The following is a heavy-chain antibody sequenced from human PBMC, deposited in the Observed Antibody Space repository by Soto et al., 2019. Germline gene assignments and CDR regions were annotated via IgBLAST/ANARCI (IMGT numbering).Heavy chain of an antibody. D-gene: IGHD2-15*01. CDR2: IYYSGST. CDR3: ARGIVVVADKYYFDY. V-gene: IGHV4-59*01. J-gene: IGHJ4*02. Sequence: SEPLSLTCTVSGGSISSYYWSWIRQPPGKGLEWIGYIYYSGSTNYNPSLKSRVTISVDTSKNQFSLKLSSVTAADTAVYYCARGIVVVADKYYFDYWGQGTLVTVSS. CDR1: GGSISSYY.